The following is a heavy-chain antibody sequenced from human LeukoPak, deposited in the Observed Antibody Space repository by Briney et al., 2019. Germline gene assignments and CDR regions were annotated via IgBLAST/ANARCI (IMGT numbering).Heavy chain of an antibody. CDR2: IYYSGNT. Sequence: SETLSLTCTVSGGSINSGTYYWGWVRQPPGNGLEWIGTIYYSGNTYYNPSLKSRVTISIDTSKKPFSLKLSSVTAADTAVYYCARPPSGTFAYWGQGTLVAVSS. CDR1: GGSINSGTYY. V-gene: IGHV4-39*01. CDR3: ARPPSGTFAY. J-gene: IGHJ4*02. D-gene: IGHD6-13*01.